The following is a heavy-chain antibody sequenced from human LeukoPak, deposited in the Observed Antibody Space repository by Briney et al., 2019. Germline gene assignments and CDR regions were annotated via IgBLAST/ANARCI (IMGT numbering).Heavy chain of an antibody. Sequence: PSETLSLTCTVSGGSISSGGHSWSWIRQPPGKGLEWTGYIYHTGSTFYNPSLKSRVTISVDRSKTQFPLKLYSVTAADTAVYYCARDSPEDYFDYWGQGTLVTVSS. V-gene: IGHV4-30-2*01. CDR3: ARDSPEDYFDY. CDR1: GGSISSGGHS. CDR2: IYHTGST. J-gene: IGHJ4*02.